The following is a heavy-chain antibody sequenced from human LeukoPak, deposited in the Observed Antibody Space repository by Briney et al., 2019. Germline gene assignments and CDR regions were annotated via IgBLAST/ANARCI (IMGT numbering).Heavy chain of an antibody. CDR3: AKGGYSYGSVAFDI. Sequence: PGRSLRLSCAASGFTFSSYGMHWVRQAPGKGLEWVAVIWYGGSNKYYADSVKGRFTISRDNSKNTLYLQMNSLRAEDTAVYYCAKGGYSYGSVAFDIWGQGTMVTVSS. CDR1: GFTFSSYG. V-gene: IGHV3-30*18. CDR2: IWYGGSNK. J-gene: IGHJ3*02. D-gene: IGHD5-18*01.